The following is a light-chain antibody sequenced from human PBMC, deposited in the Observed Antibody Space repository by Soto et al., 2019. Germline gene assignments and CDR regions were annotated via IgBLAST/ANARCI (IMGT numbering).Light chain of an antibody. Sequence: EILMAQSPATLSVSPGXRATLSCRASQSVSSNLAWYQQKPGQAPRLVIYGASTRATGIPARFSGSGSGTEFTLTISSLQSEDFAVYYCQQYNNWPPLTFGGGTKVDIK. J-gene: IGKJ4*01. CDR3: QQYNNWPPLT. V-gene: IGKV3-15*01. CDR1: QSVSSN. CDR2: GAS.